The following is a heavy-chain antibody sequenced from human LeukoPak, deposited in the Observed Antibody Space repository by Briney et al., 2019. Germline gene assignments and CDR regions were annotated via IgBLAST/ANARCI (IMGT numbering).Heavy chain of an antibody. CDR3: ATRAYYTSGWF. J-gene: IGHJ4*02. CDR2: INPDSGGT. CDR1: GYTFTGYF. V-gene: IGHV1-2*06. D-gene: IGHD6-19*01. Sequence: ASVTVSFKASGYTFTGYFMHWVRQAPGQGLEWMGRINPDSGGTNYAQKFQGRVTMTRDTSISTAYMELSRLRSDDTAVYYCATRAYYTSGWFWGQGTLVTVSP.